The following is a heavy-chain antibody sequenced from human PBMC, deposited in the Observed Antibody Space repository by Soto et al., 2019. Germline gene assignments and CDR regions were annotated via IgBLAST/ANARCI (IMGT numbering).Heavy chain of an antibody. Sequence: QLQLQESGPGLVKPSETLSLTCTVSGGSISSSSYYWGWIRQPPGKGLEWIGYIYYSGSTYYNPSLKRRVTISVDTCKNQFSLKLNSVTAADTAVYYCATSNWFDPWGQGTLVTVSS. CDR3: ATSNWFDP. CDR1: GGSISSSSYY. J-gene: IGHJ5*02. CDR2: IYYSGST. V-gene: IGHV4-39*01.